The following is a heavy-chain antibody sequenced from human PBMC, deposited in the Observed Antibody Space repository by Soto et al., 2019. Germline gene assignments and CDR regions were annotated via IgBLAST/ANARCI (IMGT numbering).Heavy chain of an antibody. V-gene: IGHV4-59*01. CDR3: ARDRGSVAGFDY. CDR2: IYYSGST. Sequence: SETLSLTCAVSDGSISGFYWSWIRQPPGKGLEWIGYIYYSGSTNYNPSLKSRVTISVDTSKNQFSLKLNSVTAADTAVYYCARDRGSVAGFDYWGQGTLVTVSS. J-gene: IGHJ4*02. D-gene: IGHD6-19*01. CDR1: DGSISGFY.